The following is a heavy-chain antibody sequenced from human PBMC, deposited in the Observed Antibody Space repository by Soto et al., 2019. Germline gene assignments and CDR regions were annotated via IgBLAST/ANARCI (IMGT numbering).Heavy chain of an antibody. CDR1: GFTFRDHG. Sequence: GSLRLSCATSGFTFRDHGMSWIRQAPGKGLEWIGYSSNSGSFTRYADSVKCRFSISRDNAKNSLYLQINSLRGDDTAIYYCVRSGDNYNLLDYWGQGTPVTVSS. V-gene: IGHV3-11*06. CDR2: SSNSGSFT. CDR3: VRSGDNYNLLDY. D-gene: IGHD1-1*01. J-gene: IGHJ4*02.